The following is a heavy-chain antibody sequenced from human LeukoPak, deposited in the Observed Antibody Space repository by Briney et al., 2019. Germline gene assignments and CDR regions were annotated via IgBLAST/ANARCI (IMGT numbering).Heavy chain of an antibody. CDR2: IANDGKDK. V-gene: IGHV3-30*18. J-gene: IGHJ4*02. Sequence: GGSLRLSCAASGFTFSRCGLHWVRQAPGKGLEWVTVIANDGKDKKYADSVKGRFTISRDNSKSTLYLQMNSLRAEDTGVYYCAKDQQVGAAAYYFDSWGQGTLVTVSS. CDR1: GFTFSRCG. CDR3: AKDQQVGAAAYYFDS. D-gene: IGHD2-2*01.